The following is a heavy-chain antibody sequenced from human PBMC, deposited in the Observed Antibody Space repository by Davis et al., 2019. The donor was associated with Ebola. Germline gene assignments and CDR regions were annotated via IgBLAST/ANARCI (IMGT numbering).Heavy chain of an antibody. D-gene: IGHD2-2*02. CDR2: IRFDARSN. Sequence: GGSLRLSCAASGFTFSSYAMHWVRQAPDKGLEWVAFIRFDARSNYYIDSVKGRFTISRDNSKNTVYLQMNSLRTEDTAVYYCARDPLGYTDDNDYWGQGTLVTVSS. V-gene: IGHV3-30*02. J-gene: IGHJ4*02. CDR1: GFTFSSYA. CDR3: ARDPLGYTDDNDY.